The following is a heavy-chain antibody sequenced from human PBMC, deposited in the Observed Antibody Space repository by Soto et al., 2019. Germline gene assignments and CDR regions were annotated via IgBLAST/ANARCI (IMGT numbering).Heavy chain of an antibody. CDR2: IFYSGTT. V-gene: IGHV4-30-4*01. D-gene: IGHD1-1*01. Sequence: QESGPGLVRPSQTLSLTCTVSGDSISSADYYWSXXXXXXGXXXXXIGHIFYSGTTYYNPSLKSRLTISVDTSKNHFSLRLTSVTAADTAVYYCARDLWVEPELYYYGMDVWCQGTTVTVSS. CDR1: GDSISSADYY. CDR3: ARDLWVEPELYYYGMDV. J-gene: IGHJ6*02.